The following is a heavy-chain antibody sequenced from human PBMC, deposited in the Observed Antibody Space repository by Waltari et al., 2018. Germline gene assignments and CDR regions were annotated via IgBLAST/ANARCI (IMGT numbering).Heavy chain of an antibody. CDR2: ISSSSSYI. J-gene: IGHJ4*02. V-gene: IGHV3-21*01. CDR1: VFPFRSYS. D-gene: IGHD4-17*01. Sequence: EVQLVESGGGLVNPGGSLRLSCAASVFPFRSYSMNWVHQAPGKGLEWVSSISSSSSYIYYADSVKGRFTISRDNAKNSLYLQMNSLRAEDTAVDYCARGYMTTVTTLGYWGQGTLVTVSS. CDR3: ARGYMTTVTTLGY.